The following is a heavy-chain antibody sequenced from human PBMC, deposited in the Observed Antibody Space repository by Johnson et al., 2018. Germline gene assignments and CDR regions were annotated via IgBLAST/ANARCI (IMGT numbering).Heavy chain of an antibody. CDR3: TRRGVSKETYYYYYIMDV. CDR1: GFTFTNAW. J-gene: IGHJ6*02. Sequence: VQLVQAGGGLVKPGGSLRLCCAASGFTFTNAWMSWVRQAPGKGLEWVGRIKSKSDGGTKDYAAPVKGRFTISRDDSKNTLYLQMNSLKTEDTAVYYCTRRGVSKETYYYYYIMDVWGQGTTVTVSS. V-gene: IGHV3-15*01. CDR2: IKSKSDGGTK. D-gene: IGHD6-13*01.